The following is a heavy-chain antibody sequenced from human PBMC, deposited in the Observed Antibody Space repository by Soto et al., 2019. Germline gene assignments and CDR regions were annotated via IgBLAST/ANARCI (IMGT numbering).Heavy chain of an antibody. CDR3: ARDTRNITIFGVVIAYFDY. D-gene: IGHD3-3*01. CDR1: GYTFTSYG. V-gene: IGHV1-18*01. J-gene: IGHJ4*02. Sequence: QVPLVQSGAEVKKPGASVKVSCKASGYTFTSYGISWVRQAPGQGLEWMGWISAYNGNTNYAQKLQGRVTMTTDTSTSTAYMELRSLRSDDTAVYYCARDTRNITIFGVVIAYFDYWGQGTLVTVSS. CDR2: ISAYNGNT.